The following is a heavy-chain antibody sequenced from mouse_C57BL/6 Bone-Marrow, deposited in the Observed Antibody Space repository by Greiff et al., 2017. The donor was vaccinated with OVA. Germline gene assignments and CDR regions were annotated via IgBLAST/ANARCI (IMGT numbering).Heavy chain of an antibody. CDR2: IYPGSGST. Sequence: QVQLQQPGAELVKPGASVKMSCKASGYTFTSYWITWVKQRPGQGLEWIGDIYPGSGSTNYNEKFKSKATLTVDTSSSTAYMQLSSLTSEDSAVYYCARVWYDGYYLYWYFDVWGTGTTVTVSS. V-gene: IGHV1-55*01. J-gene: IGHJ1*03. CDR1: GYTFTSYW. CDR3: ARVWYDGYYLYWYFDV. D-gene: IGHD2-3*01.